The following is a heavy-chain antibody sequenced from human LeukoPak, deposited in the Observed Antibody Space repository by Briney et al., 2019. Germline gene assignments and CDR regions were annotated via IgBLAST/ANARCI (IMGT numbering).Heavy chain of an antibody. D-gene: IGHD3-22*01. CDR3: AKSNYFDSGGYYFSDY. CDR2: ISVSGGST. V-gene: IGHV3-23*01. Sequence: GGSLRLSCAASGFTFSKYAMSWVRQAPGKGLEWVSGISVSGGSTNYADSVKGRFTISRDNSKNTLYLQMNSLRAEDTAVYYCAKSNYFDSGGYYFSDYWGQGTLVTVSS. CDR1: GFTFSKYA. J-gene: IGHJ4*02.